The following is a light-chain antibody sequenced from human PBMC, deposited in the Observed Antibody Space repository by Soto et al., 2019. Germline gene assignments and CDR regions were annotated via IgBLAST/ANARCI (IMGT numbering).Light chain of an antibody. J-gene: IGKJ1*01. Sequence: VLTQSPSPLSSFPGDRVTPYSRASQAVNTRLAWYQHKPGQAPRLLIYLASNRAAGVPARFSGSGSGADSTLTISNVQPEDFAVYYCHQRQSWPRTFGQGTKVDI. V-gene: IGKV3-11*01. CDR3: HQRQSWPRT. CDR2: LAS. CDR1: QAVNTR.